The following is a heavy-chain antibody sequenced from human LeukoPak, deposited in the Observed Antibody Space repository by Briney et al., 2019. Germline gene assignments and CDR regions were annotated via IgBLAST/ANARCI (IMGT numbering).Heavy chain of an antibody. V-gene: IGHV1-69*13. D-gene: IGHD3-10*01. CDR2: IIPIFGTA. CDR1: GGTFSSYA. Sequence: GASVKVSCKASGGTFSSYAISWVRQAPGQGLEWMGGIIPIFGTANYAQKFQGRVTITADESTSTAYMELSSLRSEDTALYYCAKGGSGSYYHYFDYWGQGTLVTVSS. CDR3: AKGGSGSYYHYFDY. J-gene: IGHJ4*02.